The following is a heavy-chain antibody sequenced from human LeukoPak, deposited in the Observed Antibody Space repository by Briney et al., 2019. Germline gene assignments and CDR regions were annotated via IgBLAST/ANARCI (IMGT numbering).Heavy chain of an antibody. CDR3: ARGVRSYYYYYYYYMDV. Sequence: PSETLSLTCTVSGYSISSGYYWGWIRQPPGKGLEWIGSIYHSGSTYYNPSLKSRVTISVDTSKNQFSLKLSSVTAADTAVYYCARGVRSYYYYYYYYMDVWGKGTTVTVSS. CDR2: IYHSGST. D-gene: IGHD1-26*01. J-gene: IGHJ6*03. CDR1: GYSISSGYY. V-gene: IGHV4-38-2*02.